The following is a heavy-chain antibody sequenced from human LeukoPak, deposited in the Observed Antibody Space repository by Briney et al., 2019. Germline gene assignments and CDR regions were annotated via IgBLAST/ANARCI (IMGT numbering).Heavy chain of an antibody. CDR3: ARHWGSPGRPATITWFDP. D-gene: IGHD3-16*01. V-gene: IGHV5-51*01. J-gene: IGHJ5*02. CDR1: GYSFTKYW. CDR2: IFPGDSDT. Sequence: GESLKISCKGSGYSFTKYWIGWVRQMPGKGLEWMALIFPGDSDTRYNPSFRGQVTVSVDKSINTAYLQWSSLKASDTAMYYCARHWGSPGRPATITWFDPWGHGTLVTVSS.